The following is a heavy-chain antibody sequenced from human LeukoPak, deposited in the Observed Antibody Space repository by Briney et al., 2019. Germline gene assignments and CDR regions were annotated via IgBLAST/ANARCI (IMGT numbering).Heavy chain of an antibody. CDR3: AREQDYGDYMFDY. J-gene: IGHJ4*02. Sequence: GGSLRLSCAASGFSFSSYSIHWVRQAPGKGLEWVAVISSDGNSKNFALSVKGRFAISRDNSKNTLFLQMNNLRSEDTAVYYCAREQDYGDYMFDYWGQGTLVTVSS. V-gene: IGHV3-30*09. CDR1: GFSFSSYS. D-gene: IGHD4-17*01. CDR2: ISSDGNSK.